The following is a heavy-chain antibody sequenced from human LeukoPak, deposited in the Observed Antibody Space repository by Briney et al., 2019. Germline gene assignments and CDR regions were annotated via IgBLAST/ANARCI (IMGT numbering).Heavy chain of an antibody. CDR1: GGTFSSYA. CDR2: IIPIFGTA. V-gene: IGHV1-69*05. D-gene: IGHD3-22*01. J-gene: IGHJ4*02. CDR3: ARGPPGYDSSGYYHDY. Sequence: SVKVSCKASGGTFSSYAISWVRQAPGQGLEWMGGIIPIFGTANYAQKFQGRVTITTDESTSTAYMELSSLRSEDTAVYYCARGPPGYDSSGYYHDYWGQGTLVTVSS.